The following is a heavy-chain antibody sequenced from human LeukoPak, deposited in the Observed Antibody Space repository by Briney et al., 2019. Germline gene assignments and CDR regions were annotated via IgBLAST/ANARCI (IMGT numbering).Heavy chain of an antibody. V-gene: IGHV1-3*01. Sequence: GASVKVSCKASGYTFTSYAMHWVRQAPGQRLEWMGWINAGNGNTKYSQKFQGRVTITRDTSASTAYMELSSLRSEDTAVYYCARERGGPSSWSRGYFDFWGRGTLVTVSS. CDR1: GYTFTSYA. J-gene: IGHJ2*01. CDR3: ARERGGPSSWSRGYFDF. CDR2: INAGNGNT. D-gene: IGHD3-10*01.